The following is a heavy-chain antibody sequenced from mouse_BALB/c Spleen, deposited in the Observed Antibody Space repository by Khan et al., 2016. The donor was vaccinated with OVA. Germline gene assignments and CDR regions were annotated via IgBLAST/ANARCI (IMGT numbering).Heavy chain of an antibody. CDR1: GFTFSSYS. D-gene: IGHD4-1*01. J-gene: IGHJ3*01. V-gene: IGHV5-6*01. Sequence: EVELVESGGDLVKPGGSLKLSCAASGFTFSSYSMSWVRQTPDKRLEWVATFSSDGDYTYYPDSVKGRFTISRDNAKNTLYLQMSSLKSEDTAMYYCASHLTGSFANWGHGTLVTVSA. CDR3: ASHLTGSFAN. CDR2: FSSDGDYT.